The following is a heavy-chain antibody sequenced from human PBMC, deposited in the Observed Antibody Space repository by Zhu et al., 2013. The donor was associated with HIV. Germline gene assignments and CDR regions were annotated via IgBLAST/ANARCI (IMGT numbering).Heavy chain of an antibody. CDR1: STSAAML. J-gene: IGHJ4*02. D-gene: IGHD3-10*01. CDR3: ARGYGGGTYYNILGSGFYHDY. CDR2: IHPYSGNT. V-gene: IGHV1-2*02. Sequence: QVQLVQSGAXGEEAWVLGEGLLQGFWSTSAAMLVSWVRQAPGQGLEWMGWIHPYSGNTNYAQQFQDRLSVTRDTSISTFYMELTSLTSDDTAVYYCARGYGGGTYYNILGSGFYHDYWGPGTLVTVSS.